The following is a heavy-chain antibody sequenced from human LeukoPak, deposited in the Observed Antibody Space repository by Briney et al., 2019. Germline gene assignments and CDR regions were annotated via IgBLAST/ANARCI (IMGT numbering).Heavy chain of an antibody. J-gene: IGHJ4*02. CDR3: AGSSGEWAPHAR. CDR2: IGEDGTKT. V-gene: IGHV3-7*01. D-gene: IGHD3-10*01. CDR1: GFTFSSYW. Sequence: GGSLRLSCAASGFTFSSYWMSWVRQAPGKGLEWVANIGEDGTKTYYVDSVKGRFTISRDNAKNSLYLLMNSLRDEDTAVHYCAGSSGEWAPHARWGQGTLVTVSS.